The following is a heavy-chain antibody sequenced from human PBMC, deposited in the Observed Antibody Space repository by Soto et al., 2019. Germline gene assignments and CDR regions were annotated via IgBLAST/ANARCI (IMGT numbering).Heavy chain of an antibody. CDR2: IYYSGST. J-gene: IGHJ2*01. CDR3: ARGPDSSHWYFDL. CDR1: GGSISSGGYY. D-gene: IGHD3-3*01. V-gene: IGHV4-31*03. Sequence: QVQLQESGPGLVKPSQTLSLTCTVSGGSISSGGYYWSWIRQHPGKGLEGIGYIYYSGSTYYNPSLKSRVTISLDTSKNQFSLKLNSMTAADTAVYYCARGPDSSHWYFDLWGRGTLVTVSS.